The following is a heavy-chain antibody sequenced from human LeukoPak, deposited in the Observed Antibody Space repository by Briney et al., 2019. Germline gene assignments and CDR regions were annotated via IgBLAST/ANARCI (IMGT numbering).Heavy chain of an antibody. CDR2: IYYSGTT. V-gene: IGHV4-59*01. J-gene: IGHJ4*02. CDR1: GASINTYY. CDR3: ARVLRPMASQYYFDY. D-gene: IGHD3-10*01. Sequence: SETLSLTCTVSGASINTYYWSWIRQPPGKGLEWIGYIYYSGTTSYNPSLKTRVTISIDTSKNQFSLKLSSVTAADTAVYYCARVLRPMASQYYFDYWGQGTLVAVSS.